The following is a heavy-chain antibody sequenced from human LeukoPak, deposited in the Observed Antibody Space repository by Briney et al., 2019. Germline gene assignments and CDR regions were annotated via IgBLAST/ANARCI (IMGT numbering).Heavy chain of an antibody. CDR2: ISSSSSYI. J-gene: IGHJ4*02. Sequence: GGSLRLSFAASGFTFSSYSMNWVRQAPGKGLEWVSSISSSSSYIYYADSVKGRFTISRDNAKNSLYLQLNSLRAEDTAVYYCARDRGSSSPTYFDYWGQGTLVTVSS. D-gene: IGHD6-6*01. V-gene: IGHV3-21*01. CDR3: ARDRGSSSPTYFDY. CDR1: GFTFSSYS.